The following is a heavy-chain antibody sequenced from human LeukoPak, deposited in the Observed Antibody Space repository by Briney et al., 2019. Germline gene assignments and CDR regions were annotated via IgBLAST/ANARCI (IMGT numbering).Heavy chain of an antibody. D-gene: IGHD3-10*01. CDR3: ARGEYYGSGSYYPGDY. J-gene: IGHJ4*02. CDR1: GGSISSGGYY. V-gene: IGHV4-31*01. CDR2: IHNSGST. Sequence: PSETLSLTCTVSGGSISSGGYYWSWIRQHPGKGLEWIGHIHNSGSTCYNPSLKSPVSISVDTSKSHFSLRLSSVTAADTAVYYCARGEYYGSGSYYPGDYWGQGTLVTVSS.